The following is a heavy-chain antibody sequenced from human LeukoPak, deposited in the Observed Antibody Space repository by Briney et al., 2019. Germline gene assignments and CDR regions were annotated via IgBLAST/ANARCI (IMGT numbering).Heavy chain of an antibody. CDR2: INPNSGGT. D-gene: IGHD2-15*01. CDR1: GYTFSGYY. J-gene: IGHJ3*02. CDR3: ARDWGLYCSGGSYYSSAFDI. Sequence: ASVKVSCKASGYTFSGYYLHWVRQAPGQGLGWMGWINPNSGGTNYAQKFQGRVTMTRDTSISTAYMELSRLRSDDTAVYYCARDWGLYCSGGSYYSSAFDIWGQGTMVTVSS. V-gene: IGHV1-2*02.